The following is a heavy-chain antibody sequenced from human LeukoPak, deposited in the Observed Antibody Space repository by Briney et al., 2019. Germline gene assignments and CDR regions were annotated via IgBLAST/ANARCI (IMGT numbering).Heavy chain of an antibody. Sequence: GGSLRLSCAASGFTFNSYGMHWVRQAPGKGLEWVAFIRYDGSNKYNADSVKGRFTISRDNSKNTLYLQMNSLRAEDTALYYCAKGSIGYSHGYTDYWGQGTLVTVSS. V-gene: IGHV3-30*02. CDR1: GFTFNSYG. D-gene: IGHD5-18*01. J-gene: IGHJ4*02. CDR3: AKGSIGYSHGYTDY. CDR2: IRYDGSNK.